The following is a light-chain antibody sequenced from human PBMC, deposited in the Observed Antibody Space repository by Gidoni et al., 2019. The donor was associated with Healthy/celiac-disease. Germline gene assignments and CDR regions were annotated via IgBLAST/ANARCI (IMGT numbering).Light chain of an antibody. V-gene: IGLV2-11*01. Sequence: QSALTPPRSVSGSPGQSVTISCTGTSSDVGGYNYVSWYQQHPGKAPKLMIYDVSKRPSGVPDRFSGSKSGNTAALTISGLQAEDEADYYCCSYAGSYRGVFGTGTKVTVL. CDR3: CSYAGSYRGV. CDR1: SSDVGGYNY. CDR2: DVS. J-gene: IGLJ1*01.